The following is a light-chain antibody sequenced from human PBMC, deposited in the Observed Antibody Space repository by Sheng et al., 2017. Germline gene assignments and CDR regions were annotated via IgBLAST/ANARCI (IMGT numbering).Light chain of an antibody. CDR2: DVN. CDR1: SSDVGNYNL. Sequence: QSALTQPASVSGSPGQSITISCTGTSSDVGNYNLVSWYQHHPGKAPKLLIYDVNKRPSGVSTRFSGSKSGNTASLTISGLQAEDEADYYCCSYAGSNTYVFGAGTKVTVL. J-gene: IGLJ1*01. CDR3: CSYAGSNTYV. V-gene: IGLV2-23*02.